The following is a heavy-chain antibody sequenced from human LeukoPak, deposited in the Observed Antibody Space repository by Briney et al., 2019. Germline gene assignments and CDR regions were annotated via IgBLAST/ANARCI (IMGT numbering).Heavy chain of an antibody. V-gene: IGHV3-23*01. Sequence: GGSLRLSCAASGFTFSSYAMSWVRQAPGKGLEWVSAISGSGGSTYHAESVKGRFTISRDNSKNTLYLQMNSLRAEDTAVYYCAKSTDYDFWIFQHWGQGTLVSVSS. D-gene: IGHD3-3*01. CDR1: GFTFSSYA. CDR2: ISGSGGST. CDR3: AKSTDYDFWIFQH. J-gene: IGHJ1*01.